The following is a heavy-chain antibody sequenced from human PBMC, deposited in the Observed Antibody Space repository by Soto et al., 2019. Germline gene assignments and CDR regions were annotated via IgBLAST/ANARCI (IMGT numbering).Heavy chain of an antibody. CDR3: ARDLYEQQLVPDYYYYYGMDV. V-gene: IGHV3-33*01. CDR2: IWYDGSNK. J-gene: IGHJ6*02. CDR1: GFTFSSYG. Sequence: GGSLRLSCAASGFTFSSYGMHWVRQAPGKGLEWVAVIWYDGSNKYYADSVKGRFTISRDNSKNTLYLQMNSLRAEDTAVYYCARDLYEQQLVPDYYYYYGMDVWGQGTTVTVSS. D-gene: IGHD6-13*01.